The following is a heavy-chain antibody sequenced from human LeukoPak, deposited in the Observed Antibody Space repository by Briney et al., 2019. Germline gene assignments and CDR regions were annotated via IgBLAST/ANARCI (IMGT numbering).Heavy chain of an antibody. D-gene: IGHD6-19*01. CDR3: ARDPAGSFDY. CDR1: GGSISSSSYY. CDR2: IYYSGST. V-gene: IGHV4-39*07. J-gene: IGHJ4*02. Sequence: SETLSLTCTVSGGSISSSSYYWGWIRQPPGKGLEWIGSIYYSGSTYYNPSLKSRVTISVDMSKNQFSLKLSSVTAADTAVYYCARDPAGSFDYWGQGTLVTVSS.